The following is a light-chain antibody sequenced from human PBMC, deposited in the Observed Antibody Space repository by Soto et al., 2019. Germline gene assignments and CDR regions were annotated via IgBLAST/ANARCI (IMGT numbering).Light chain of an antibody. CDR1: SSDVGGYNF. Sequence: QSALTQPPSASGSPGQSVTISCTGTSSDVGGYNFVSWYQEHPGKAPKLIIYEVSKRPSGVPDRFSGSKSGNTASLTVSGLQAEDEADYYCSSYAGSNNRYGFGTGTKLTVL. V-gene: IGLV2-8*01. J-gene: IGLJ1*01. CDR2: EVS. CDR3: SSYAGSNNRYG.